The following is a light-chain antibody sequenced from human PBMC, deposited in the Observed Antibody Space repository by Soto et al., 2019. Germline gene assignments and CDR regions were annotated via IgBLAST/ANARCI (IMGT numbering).Light chain of an antibody. J-gene: IGLJ3*02. CDR1: SSDVGNYNL. V-gene: IGLV2-23*01. Sequence: QSVLTQPASVSGSPGQSITISCTGTSSDVGNYNLVSWYQQHSGEAPKLLIYEGSKRPSGVSNRLSGSKFGNTASLTISGLQAEDEVDYYCCSYAGDSTWVFGGGTKLTV. CDR3: CSYAGDSTWV. CDR2: EGS.